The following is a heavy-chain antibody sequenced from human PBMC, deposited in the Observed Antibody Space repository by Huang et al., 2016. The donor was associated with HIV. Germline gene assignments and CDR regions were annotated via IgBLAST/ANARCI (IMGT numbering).Heavy chain of an antibody. CDR2: ISFDGRNK. D-gene: IGHD6-19*01. CDR3: ARDTTTVAGLDF. CDR1: GFTFRDHP. J-gene: IGHJ4*02. Sequence: QVQLVESGGGVVQPGRSLRLSCAVSGFTFRDHPMHWVRQAPGKGLEWWAVISFDGRNKFYADFVRGRFTISRDNSKNILYLQLNSLTPADTSIYYCARDTTTVAGLDFWGQGALVTVSS. V-gene: IGHV3-30*14.